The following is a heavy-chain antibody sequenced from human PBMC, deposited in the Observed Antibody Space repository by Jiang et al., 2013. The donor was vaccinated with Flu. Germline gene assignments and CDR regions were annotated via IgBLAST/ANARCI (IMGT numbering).Heavy chain of an antibody. CDR3: VRDPAIETDPPGD. D-gene: IGHD1-1*01. Sequence: QTLSLTCTVSGDSIEGGDYYWSWIRQPPGKGLEWIGYLYYTGSTYYNPSLESRVSMSVDTSKNQFSLKMTSLTAADTATYFCVRDPAIETDPPGDWGPGILVTVSS. CDR1: GDSIEGGDYY. CDR2: LYYTGST. J-gene: IGHJ4*02. V-gene: IGHV4-30-4*01.